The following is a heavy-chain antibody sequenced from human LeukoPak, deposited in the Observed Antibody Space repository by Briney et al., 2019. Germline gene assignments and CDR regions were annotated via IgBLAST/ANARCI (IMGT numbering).Heavy chain of an antibody. V-gene: IGHV3-74*01. Sequence: GGSLRLSCAASELTFSSHWMHWVRQAPGKGLVWVSRITNDGSSTTYADSVKGRFTISRDNSKNTLYLQVNSLRAEDTAVYYCAKGGKWDVTPFDYWGQGTLVTVSS. CDR2: ITNDGSST. J-gene: IGHJ4*02. CDR1: ELTFSSHW. D-gene: IGHD1-26*01. CDR3: AKGGKWDVTPFDY.